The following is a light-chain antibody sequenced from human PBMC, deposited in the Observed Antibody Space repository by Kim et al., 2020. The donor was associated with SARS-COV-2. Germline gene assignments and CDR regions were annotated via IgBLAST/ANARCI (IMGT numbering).Light chain of an antibody. V-gene: IGLV2-8*01. J-gene: IGLJ2*01. Sequence: QSVLTQPPSASGSPGQSITISCTGTNTDISSHTFVSWYQQHPGEAPKLIISEVTKRPSGVPDRFSGSKSANTASLTVSGLQPDDEADYYCTSYAGRGHLVVFGGGTQLTVL. CDR1: NTDISSHTF. CDR2: EVT. CDR3: TSYAGRGHLVV.